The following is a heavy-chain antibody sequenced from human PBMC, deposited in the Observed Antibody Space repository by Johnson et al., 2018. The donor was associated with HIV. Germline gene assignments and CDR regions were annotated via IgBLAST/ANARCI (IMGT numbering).Heavy chain of an antibody. CDR2: ISYDGSNK. J-gene: IGHJ3*02. Sequence: QVQLVESGGGVVQPGRSLRLSCAASGFTFSSYGMLWVRQAPGKGLESVAVISYDGSNKYYADSVKGRFTISRDNSKNTLYLQMNSLRAEDTAVYYFAKDGRDDLRAFDIWGQGTMVTVSS. CDR3: AKDGRDDLRAFDI. D-gene: IGHD5-24*01. CDR1: GFTFSSYG. V-gene: IGHV3-30*18.